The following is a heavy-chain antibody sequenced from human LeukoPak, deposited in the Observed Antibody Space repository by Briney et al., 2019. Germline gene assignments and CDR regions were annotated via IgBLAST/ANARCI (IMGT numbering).Heavy chain of an antibody. D-gene: IGHD2-2*01. J-gene: IGHJ5*02. CDR2: IIPIFGTP. CDR1: GCTFSSYA. Sequence: GSSVKVSCKAFGCTFSSYAISWVRQAPGQGLEWMGGIIPIFGTPNYAQKFQGRVTITADKSTSTAYMELSSLRSEDTAVYYCARDLGYCSSTSCYIWFDPWGQGTLVTVSS. CDR3: ARDLGYCSSTSCYIWFDP. V-gene: IGHV1-69*06.